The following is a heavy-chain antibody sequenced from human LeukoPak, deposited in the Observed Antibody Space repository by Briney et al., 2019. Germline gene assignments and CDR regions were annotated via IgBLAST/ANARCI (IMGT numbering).Heavy chain of an antibody. J-gene: IGHJ3*02. D-gene: IGHD3-10*01. CDR2: ISWNSGSI. CDR1: GFTFDDYA. CDR3: AKDLNYYGSGSRGAFDI. V-gene: IGHV3-9*01. Sequence: GRSLRLSCAASGFTFDDYAMHWVRQAPGKGLEWVSGISWNSGSIGYADSVKGRFTISRDNAKNSLYLQMNSLRAEDTALYYCAKDLNYYGSGSRGAFDIWGQGTMVTVSS.